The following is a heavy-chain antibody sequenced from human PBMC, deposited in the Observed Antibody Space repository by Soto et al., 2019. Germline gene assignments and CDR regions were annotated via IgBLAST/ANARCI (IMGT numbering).Heavy chain of an antibody. CDR1: GFTFSSYA. CDR2: ISYDGSNK. D-gene: IGHD1-20*01. CDR3: ARDLNNWNYHGMDV. V-gene: IGHV3-30-3*01. J-gene: IGHJ6*02. Sequence: VGSLRLSCAASGFTFSSYAMHWVRQAPGKGLEWVAVISYDGSNKYYADSVKGRFTISRDNSKNTLYLQMNSLRAEDTAVYYCARDLNNWNYHGMDVWGQGTTVTVSS.